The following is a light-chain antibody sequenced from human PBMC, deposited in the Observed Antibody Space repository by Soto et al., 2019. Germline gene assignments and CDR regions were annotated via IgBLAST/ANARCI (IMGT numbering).Light chain of an antibody. V-gene: IGKV3-20*01. CDR1: QSVSSSY. Sequence: EIVLTQSPGTLSLSPGERATLSCRASQSVSSSYLAWYQQKPGQAPRLLIYGASSRATGIPDRFSGSESGTDFTLTISRREPEDFAVYYCQQYGSSPLTFGGGTKVEIK. CDR3: QQYGSSPLT. J-gene: IGKJ4*01. CDR2: GAS.